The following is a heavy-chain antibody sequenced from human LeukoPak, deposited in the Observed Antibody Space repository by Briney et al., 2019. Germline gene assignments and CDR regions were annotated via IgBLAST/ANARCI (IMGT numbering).Heavy chain of an antibody. V-gene: IGHV4-39*01. CDR1: GGSISSSSYY. CDR2: IYYSGST. J-gene: IGHJ4*02. CDR3: ARQVTVPGFGVMVFDY. D-gene: IGHD3-10*01. Sequence: SETLSLTCTVSGGSISSSSYYWGWIRQPPGKGLEWIGSIYYSGSTYYNPSLKSRVTISVDTSKNQFSLKLSSVTAADTAVYYCARQVTVPGFGVMVFDYWGQGTLVTVSS.